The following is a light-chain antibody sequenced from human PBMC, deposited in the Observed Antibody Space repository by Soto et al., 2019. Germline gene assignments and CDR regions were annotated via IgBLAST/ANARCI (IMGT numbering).Light chain of an antibody. CDR3: QSYDSSLSEGV. CDR2: GNI. J-gene: IGLJ2*01. V-gene: IGLV1-40*01. Sequence: QAVVTQPPSVSGAPGQRGTISCTGSRSNIGAGYDVHWYQQLPGTAPKLLIYGNINRPSGVPDRFSGSKSGTSASLAITGLQAEDEADYYCQSYDSSLSEGVFGGGTKLTVL. CDR1: RSNIGAGYD.